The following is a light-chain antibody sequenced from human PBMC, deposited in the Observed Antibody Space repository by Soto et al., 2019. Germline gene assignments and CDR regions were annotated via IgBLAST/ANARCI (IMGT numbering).Light chain of an antibody. V-gene: IGKV3-15*01. J-gene: IGKJ1*01. CDR1: QSLSSS. CDR2: DAS. CDR3: LQYFRWRT. Sequence: EIVMTQSPATLSVSPGERATLSCRASQSLSSSLAWYQQKPGQAPRLLIYDASTRATDIPARFSGSGSGTEFTLTISSLQSEDSAVYYCLQYFRWRTFGQETKVEIK.